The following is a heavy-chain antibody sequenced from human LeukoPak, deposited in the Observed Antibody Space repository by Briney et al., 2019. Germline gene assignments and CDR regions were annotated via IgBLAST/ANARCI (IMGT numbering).Heavy chain of an antibody. Sequence: GGSLRLSCAASGFTFSSYAMHWVRQAPGKGLEWVAVISYDGSNKYYADSVKGRFTISRDNSKNTLYLQMNSLRAEDTAVYYCAKDRFPRMATSPFDYWGQGTLVTVSS. V-gene: IGHV3-30*04. CDR1: GFTFSSYA. CDR3: AKDRFPRMATSPFDY. J-gene: IGHJ4*02. CDR2: ISYDGSNK. D-gene: IGHD5-24*01.